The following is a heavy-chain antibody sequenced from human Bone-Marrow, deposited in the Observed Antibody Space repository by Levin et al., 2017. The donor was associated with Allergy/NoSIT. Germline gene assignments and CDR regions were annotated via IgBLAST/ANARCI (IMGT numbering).Heavy chain of an antibody. D-gene: IGHD4-17*01. V-gene: IGHV1-3*01. CDR2: INAGNDDT. J-gene: IGHJ4*02. CDR3: ARGAPTYGY. CDR1: GYTFTSYT. Sequence: PVASVKVSCKASGYTFTSYTIHWVRQAPGQRLEWMGWINAGNDDTKYSQRFQGRVTITRDTSASTAYMELSSLRSEDTAVYYCARGAPTYGYWGQGTLVTVSS.